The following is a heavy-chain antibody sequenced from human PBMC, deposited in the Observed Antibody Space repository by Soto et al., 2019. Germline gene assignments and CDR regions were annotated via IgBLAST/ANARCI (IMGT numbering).Heavy chain of an antibody. D-gene: IGHD3-16*01. CDR3: ARDATFGTKGGSFDI. Sequence: SETLSLTCAVYGGSFSGYYWSWVRQPPGKGLEWIGEINHSGSTNYNPSLKSRVTISVDTSKNQFSLKLSSVTAEDTAVYYCARDATFGTKGGSFDIWGHGTLVTVSS. CDR1: GGSFSGYY. V-gene: IGHV4-34*01. J-gene: IGHJ3*02. CDR2: INHSGST.